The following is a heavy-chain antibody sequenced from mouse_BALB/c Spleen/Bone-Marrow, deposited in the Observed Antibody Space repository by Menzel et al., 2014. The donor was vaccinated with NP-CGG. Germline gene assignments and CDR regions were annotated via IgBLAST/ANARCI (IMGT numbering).Heavy chain of an antibody. CDR3: ATMITDGYRDV. CDR2: IDPANGNT. Sequence: PQSGAELVKPGASVRLSCTASGFNIKDTYMHWVKQRPEQGLEWIGRIDPANGNTKYDPKFQGKATITADTSSNTAYLQLSSLTSEDTAVDYCATMITDGYRDVWGAGTTVTVAS. J-gene: IGHJ1*01. V-gene: IGHV14-3*02. CDR1: GFNIKDTY. D-gene: IGHD2-4*01.